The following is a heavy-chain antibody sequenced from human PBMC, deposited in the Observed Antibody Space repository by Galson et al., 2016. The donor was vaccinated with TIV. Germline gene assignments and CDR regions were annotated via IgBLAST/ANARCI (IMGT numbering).Heavy chain of an antibody. V-gene: IGHV7-4-1*02. Sequence: SVKVSCKASGYTFSDYAINWVRQVPGQGLEWMGWINTKTGNPTYAQGFTGRFVFSLDTTVSPDFLQITSLKAEDTAVYYCARGRGSPPYYYYYMEHWGKGTAVTVSS. CDR3: ARGRGSPPYYYYYMEH. CDR2: INTKTGNP. CDR1: GYTFSDYA. J-gene: IGHJ6*03.